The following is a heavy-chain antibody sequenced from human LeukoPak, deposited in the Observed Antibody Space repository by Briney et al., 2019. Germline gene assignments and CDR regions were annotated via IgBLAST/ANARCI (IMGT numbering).Heavy chain of an antibody. CDR1: GFTFSSYW. D-gene: IGHD3-10*01. J-gene: IGHJ4*02. V-gene: IGHV3-7*03. CDR3: ARDGELLWFGELLYD. Sequence: GGSLRLSCAASGFTFSSYWMSWVRQAPGKRLEWVANIKQDGSEKYYVDSVKGRFTISRDNAKNSLYLQMNSLRAEDTAVYYCARDGELLWFGELLYDWGQGTLVTVSS. CDR2: IKQDGSEK.